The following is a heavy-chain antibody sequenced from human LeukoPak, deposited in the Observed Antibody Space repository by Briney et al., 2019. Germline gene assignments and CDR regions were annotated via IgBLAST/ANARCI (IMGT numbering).Heavy chain of an antibody. CDR2: IYYSGSA. V-gene: IGHV4-39*06. J-gene: IGHJ4*02. CDR1: GGSISSYY. Sequence: PSETLSLTCTVSGGSISSYYWGWIRQPPGKGLEWIGSIYYSGSAYYNPSLKSRVTISVDTSKNQFPLKLSSVTAADTAVYYCARDRGYSYGYFDYWGQGTLVTVSS. D-gene: IGHD5-18*01. CDR3: ARDRGYSYGYFDY.